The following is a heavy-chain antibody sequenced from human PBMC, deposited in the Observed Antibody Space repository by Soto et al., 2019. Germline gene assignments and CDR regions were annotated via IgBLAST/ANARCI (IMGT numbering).Heavy chain of an antibody. V-gene: IGHV4-59*08. CDR2: IYYSGST. J-gene: IGHJ5*02. D-gene: IGHD3-3*01. Sequence: SSETLSLTCTVSGVSISSYYWSWIRQPPGKGLEWIGYIYYSGSTNYNPSLKSRVTISVDTSKNQFSLKLSSVTAADTAVYYCARHSEYYDFWSGYSAWFDPWGQGTLVTVSS. CDR1: GVSISSYY. CDR3: ARHSEYYDFWSGYSAWFDP.